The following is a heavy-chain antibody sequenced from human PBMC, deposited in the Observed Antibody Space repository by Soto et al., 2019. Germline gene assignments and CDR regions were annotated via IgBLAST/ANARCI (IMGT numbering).Heavy chain of an antibody. J-gene: IGHJ6*02. CDR1: GFTFSYYG. Sequence: QVQLVESGGGVVQPGGSLRLSCAVSGFTFSYYGMHWVRQAPGKGPEWVAVIYHDGSEQYYAHTMRGRFTISRDNSKNTLCLQMNSLRVEDSAVYYCAIGFFSGGATWGYGMDALGQGTTVTVTS. V-gene: IGHV3-30*19. CDR2: IYHDGSEQ. D-gene: IGHD2-15*01. CDR3: AIGFFSGGATWGYGMDA.